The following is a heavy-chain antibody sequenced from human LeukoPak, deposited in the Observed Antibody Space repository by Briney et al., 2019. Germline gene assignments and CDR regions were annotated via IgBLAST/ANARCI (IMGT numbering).Heavy chain of an antibody. CDR3: AREDDSSVVIFDY. CDR1: GGSMSSYY. CDR2: IYYSGST. D-gene: IGHD3-22*01. J-gene: IGHJ4*02. Sequence: PSETLSLTCTVSGGSMSSYYWSWIRQPPGKGMEWIGYIYYSGSTNYNPSLKSRVTISVDTSKNQFSLKLSSVTAADTAVYYCAREDDSSVVIFDYWGQGTLVTVSS. V-gene: IGHV4-59*08.